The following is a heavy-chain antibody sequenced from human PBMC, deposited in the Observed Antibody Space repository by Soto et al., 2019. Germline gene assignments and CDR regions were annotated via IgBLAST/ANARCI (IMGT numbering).Heavy chain of an antibody. CDR1: GGSFSGYY. Sequence: SETLSLTCAVYGGSFSGYYWSWIRQPPGKGLEWIGEINHSGSTNYNPSLKSRVTISVDTSKNQFSLKLSSVTAADTAVYYCARGSPPSYYGSGSYSVLTSFDPWGQGTLVTVSS. CDR3: ARGSPPSYYGSGSYSVLTSFDP. V-gene: IGHV4-34*01. CDR2: INHSGST. D-gene: IGHD3-10*01. J-gene: IGHJ5*02.